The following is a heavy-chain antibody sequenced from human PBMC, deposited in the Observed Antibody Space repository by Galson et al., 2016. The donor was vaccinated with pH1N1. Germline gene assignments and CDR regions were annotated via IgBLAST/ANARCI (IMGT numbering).Heavy chain of an antibody. Sequence: PALVKPPQTLTLTCTFSGFSLRTGGVAVGWIRQPPGKALEWLALIYWNDDKRYSPSLESRLTITKDTSKNQVVLTMTNLDPVDTATYYCDHRQGTPSHDNKGYHWVFDYGGHGTLVTVSS. CDR3: DHRQGTPSHDNKGYHWVFDY. D-gene: IGHD2-15*01. V-gene: IGHV2-5*01. CDR1: GFSLRTGGVA. CDR2: IYWNDDK. J-gene: IGHJ4*01.